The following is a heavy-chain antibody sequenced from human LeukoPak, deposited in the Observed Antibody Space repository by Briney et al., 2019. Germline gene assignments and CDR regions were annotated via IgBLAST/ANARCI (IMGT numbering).Heavy chain of an antibody. D-gene: IGHD3-22*01. CDR2: ISYDGSNK. CDR1: GFTFSSYG. V-gene: IGHV3-30*03. Sequence: GRSLRLSFAASGFTFSSYGMHWVRPAPGKGLEWVAVISYDGSNKYYADSVKGRFTISRDNSKNTLYLQMNSLRAEDTAVYYCARDHYDSSGYLDYWGQGTLVTVSS. J-gene: IGHJ4*02. CDR3: ARDHYDSSGYLDY.